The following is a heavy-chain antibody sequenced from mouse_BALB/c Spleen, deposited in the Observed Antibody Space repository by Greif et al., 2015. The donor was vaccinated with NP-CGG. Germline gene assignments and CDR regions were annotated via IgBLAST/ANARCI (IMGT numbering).Heavy chain of an antibody. CDR2: ILPGSGST. CDR1: GYTFRSYW. J-gene: IGHJ3*01. D-gene: IGHD2-1*01. V-gene: IGHV1-9*01. Sequence: QVQLQQSGAELMKPGASVKISCKATGYTFRSYWIEWVKQRPGHGLEWIGEILPGSGSTNYNEKFKGKATFTADTSSNTAYMQLSSLTSEDSAVYYCARGAYGNRFAYWGQGTLVTVSA. CDR3: ARGAYGNRFAY.